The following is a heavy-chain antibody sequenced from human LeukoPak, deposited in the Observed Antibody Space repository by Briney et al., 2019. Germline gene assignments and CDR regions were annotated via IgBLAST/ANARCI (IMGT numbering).Heavy chain of an antibody. CDR1: GFTLSSYE. J-gene: IGHJ6*02. V-gene: IGHV3-48*03. CDR2: ISSSGSTI. D-gene: IGHD4-17*01. Sequence: PGGSLRLSCAASGFTLSSYEMNWVRQAPGKGLECVSYISSSGSTIYYADSVKGRFTISRDNAKNSLYLQMNSLRAEDTAVYYCARERTVTLGGYYYYGMDVWGQGTTVTVSS. CDR3: ARERTVTLGGYYYYGMDV.